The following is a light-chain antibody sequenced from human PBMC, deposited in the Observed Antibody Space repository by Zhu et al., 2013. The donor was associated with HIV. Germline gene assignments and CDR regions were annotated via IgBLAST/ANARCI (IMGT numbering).Light chain of an antibody. CDR1: QSIRNY. CDR2: EAS. J-gene: IGKJ1*01. Sequence: DIHMTQFPSTLSASVGDRVTITCRASQSIRNYLAWYQQKPGRAPNLLIYEASTLDSGVPARFSGSGSGTEFTLTISGLQPDDFATYFCQQYNAYPWTFGRGTRV. V-gene: IGKV1-5*03. CDR3: QQYNAYPWT.